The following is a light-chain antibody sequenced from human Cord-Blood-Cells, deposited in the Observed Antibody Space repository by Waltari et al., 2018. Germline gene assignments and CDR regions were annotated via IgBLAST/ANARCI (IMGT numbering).Light chain of an antibody. V-gene: IGKV3-15*01. Sequence: EILTTQASATLSVSSGDRATLSCRACQSVSSNLAWYQQKPGQAPRLLIYGASTRASGIPARFSGSGSGTEFTLTISSLQSEDFAVYYCQQYNNWPMYTFGQGTKLEIK. CDR3: QQYNNWPMYT. J-gene: IGKJ2*01. CDR2: GAS. CDR1: QSVSSN.